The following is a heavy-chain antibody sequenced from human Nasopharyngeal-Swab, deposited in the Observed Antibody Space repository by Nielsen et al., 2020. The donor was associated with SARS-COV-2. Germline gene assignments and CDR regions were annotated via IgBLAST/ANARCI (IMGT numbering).Heavy chain of an antibody. D-gene: IGHD4-17*01. J-gene: IGHJ4*02. V-gene: IGHV1-8*01. CDR2: MNPNSGNT. CDR1: GYTFTSYD. Sequence: ASVKVSCKASGYTFTSYDINWVRQATGQGLEWMGWMNPNSGNTGYAQKFQGRVTMPRNTSISTAYMELSSLRSEDTAVYYCARGPARRLLRLRLYYFYYWGQVTLVTVSS. CDR3: ARGPARRLLRLRLYYFYY.